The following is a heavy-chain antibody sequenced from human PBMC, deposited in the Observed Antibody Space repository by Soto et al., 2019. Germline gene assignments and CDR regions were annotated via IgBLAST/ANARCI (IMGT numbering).Heavy chain of an antibody. Sequence: QVTLKESGPVLVKPTETLTLTCTVSGFSLSNARMGVSWIRQPPGKALEWLAHIFSNDEKSYSTSLKSRLTISKDTSKSQVVLTMTNMDPVDTATYYCARSIRDGYNRRPSYFDYWGQGTLVTVSS. V-gene: IGHV2-26*01. CDR1: GFSLSNARMG. J-gene: IGHJ4*02. CDR2: IFSNDEK. D-gene: IGHD1-1*01. CDR3: ARSIRDGYNRRPSYFDY.